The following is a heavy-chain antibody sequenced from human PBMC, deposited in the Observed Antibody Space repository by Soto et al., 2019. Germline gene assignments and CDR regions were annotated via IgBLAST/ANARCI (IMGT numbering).Heavy chain of an antibody. Sequence: EVQLVESGGGLVQPGGSVRLSCAASGFTLSGNWIHWVRRVPGKGLVWVSRTNSDGSSVTYADSVKGRFTLSRDNAKYTWFLQMESLRVEDTAMYYCVRAPEQRPFDYWGQGTLVTVSS. D-gene: IGHD6-25*01. CDR3: VRAPEQRPFDY. CDR2: TNSDGSSV. J-gene: IGHJ4*02. CDR1: GFTLSGNW. V-gene: IGHV3-74*03.